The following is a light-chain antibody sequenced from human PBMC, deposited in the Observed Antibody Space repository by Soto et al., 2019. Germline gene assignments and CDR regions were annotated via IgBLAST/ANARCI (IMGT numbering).Light chain of an antibody. V-gene: IGLV2-14*01. CDR1: SSDIGGHNY. J-gene: IGLJ2*01. Sequence: QSVLTQPASVSGSPGQSITISCTGTSSDIGGHNYVSWYQHHPGKAPKLMIYEVSNRPSGVSNRFSGSKSGNTVSLTISGLQADDEADYYCSSYASSTTLDVLFGGGTKLTVL. CDR2: EVS. CDR3: SSYASSTTLDVL.